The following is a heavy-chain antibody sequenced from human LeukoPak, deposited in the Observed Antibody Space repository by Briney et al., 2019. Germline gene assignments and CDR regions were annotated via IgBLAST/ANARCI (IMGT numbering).Heavy chain of an antibody. J-gene: IGHJ4*02. CDR2: INPNSGGT. CDR3: ARAKDGSGRGLYYFDY. D-gene: IGHD3-10*01. CDR1: GYTFTGYY. Sequence: ASVTVSCKASGYTFTGYYMHWVRQAPGQGLEWMGWINPNSGGTNYAQKFQGRVTMTRDTSISTAYMELSRLRSDDTAVYYCARAKDGSGRGLYYFDYWGQGTLVTVSS. V-gene: IGHV1-2*02.